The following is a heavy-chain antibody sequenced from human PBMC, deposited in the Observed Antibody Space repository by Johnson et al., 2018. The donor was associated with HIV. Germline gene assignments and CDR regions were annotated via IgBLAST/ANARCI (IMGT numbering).Heavy chain of an antibody. CDR3: ARAYIYGAFDI. V-gene: IGHV3-13*01. CDR1: GFTFSSYD. CDR2: IGTAGDT. D-gene: IGHD2/OR15-2a*01. Sequence: EVQLVESGGGLIEPGGSLRLSCAASGFTFSSYDMHWVRQATGKGLEWVSAIGTAGDTYYPGSVKGRFTISRDNSKNTLYLQMNSLRAEDTAVYYCARAYIYGAFDIWGQGTMVTVSS. J-gene: IGHJ3*02.